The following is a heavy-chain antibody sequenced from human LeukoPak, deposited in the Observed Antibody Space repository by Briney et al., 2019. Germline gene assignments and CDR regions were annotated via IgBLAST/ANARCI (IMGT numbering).Heavy chain of an antibody. CDR1: GGSISSYY. J-gene: IGHJ4*02. CDR3: ARENVFIDY. Sequence: ASETLSLTCTVSGGSISSYYWSWIRQPPGKGLEWIGYIYYSGSTNYNPSLKSRVTISVDTSKNQFSLKLSSVTAADTAVYYCARENVFIDYWGQGTLVTVSS. CDR2: IYYSGST. D-gene: IGHD1-1*01. V-gene: IGHV4-59*01.